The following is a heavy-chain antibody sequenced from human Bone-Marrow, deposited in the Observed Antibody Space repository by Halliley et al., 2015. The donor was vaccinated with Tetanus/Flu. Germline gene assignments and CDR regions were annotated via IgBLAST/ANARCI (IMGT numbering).Heavy chain of an antibody. CDR3: ARHFKGFVF. Sequence: TLSLTCNVSGGSITSHYWTWIRQPPGKGLEWIGYIYHSGSSNYNPSLKSRVTISADTSKNQFYLKLNSVSAADTAVYYCARHFKGFVFWGRGALVTVFS. CDR1: GGSITSHY. CDR2: IYHSGSS. J-gene: IGHJ5*01. V-gene: IGHV4-59*08.